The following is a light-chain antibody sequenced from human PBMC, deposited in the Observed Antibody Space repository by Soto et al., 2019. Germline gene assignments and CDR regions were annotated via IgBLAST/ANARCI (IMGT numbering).Light chain of an antibody. Sequence: QSVLTQPASVSGSPGQSITISCTGTSSDVGSYNYVSWYQQHPGKAPKFMIYDVSKRPSGVSNRFSGSKSGNTASLTISGLQAEDEADYYCCSYTTSNTRQIVFGTGTKVTVL. J-gene: IGLJ1*01. V-gene: IGLV2-14*02. CDR2: DVS. CDR1: SSDVGSYNY. CDR3: CSYTTSNTRQIV.